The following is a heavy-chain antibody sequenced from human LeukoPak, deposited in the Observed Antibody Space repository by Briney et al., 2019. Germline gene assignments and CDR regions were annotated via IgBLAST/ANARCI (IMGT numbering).Heavy chain of an antibody. Sequence: SETLSLTCTVSGGSIRSSSYYWSWIRQPPGKGLEWIGEINHSGSTNYNPSLKSRVTISVDTSKNQFSLKLSSVTAADTAVYYCARALWFGESYYYYMDVWGKGTTVTVSS. CDR3: ARALWFGESYYYYMDV. D-gene: IGHD3-10*01. CDR2: INHSGST. V-gene: IGHV4-39*07. CDR1: GGSIRSSSYY. J-gene: IGHJ6*03.